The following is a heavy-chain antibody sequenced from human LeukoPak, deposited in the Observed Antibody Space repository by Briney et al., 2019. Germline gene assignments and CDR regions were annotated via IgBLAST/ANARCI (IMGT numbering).Heavy chain of an antibody. V-gene: IGHV3-23*01. J-gene: IGHJ3*02. Sequence: PGGSLRLSCAASGFTFSSYAMHWVRQAPGKGLEWVSAISGSGGSTYYADSVKGRFTISRDNSKNTLYLQMNSLRAEDTAVYYCAKDHCSSTSCYNAFDIWGQGTMVTVSS. CDR1: GFTFSSYA. CDR3: AKDHCSSTSCYNAFDI. D-gene: IGHD2-2*02. CDR2: ISGSGGST.